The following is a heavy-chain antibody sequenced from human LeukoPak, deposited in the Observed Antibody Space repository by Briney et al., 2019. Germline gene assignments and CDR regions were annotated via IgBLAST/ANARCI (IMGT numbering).Heavy chain of an antibody. D-gene: IGHD3-16*01. CDR1: GFTFSNYG. V-gene: IGHV3-23*01. CDR3: AKDGGVNWGNWFDS. J-gene: IGHJ5*01. CDR2: ISDSGGIA. Sequence: PGGSLRLSCAASGFTFSNYGMSWVRQAPGQALEWVSTISDSGGIAYYADSVKGRFTISRDNSRSTLYLQMNSPRAEDTAEYYCAKDGGVNWGNWFDSWGQGTLVTVSS.